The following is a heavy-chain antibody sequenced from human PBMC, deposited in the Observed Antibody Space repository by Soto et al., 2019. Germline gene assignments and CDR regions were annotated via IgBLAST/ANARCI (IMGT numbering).Heavy chain of an antibody. CDR1: SGSITSSSYF. CDR2: IYYSGST. D-gene: IGHD4-17*01. V-gene: IGHV4-39*01. J-gene: IGHJ4*02. CDR3: ARQIRTTVLTPRWSDY. Sequence: SETLSLTCTVSSGSITSSSYFWGWIRQPPGKGLEWIGSIYYSGSTYYNPSLESRLTISVDTSKNHFSLKLSSVTAADTAVYYCARQIRTTVLTPRWSDYWGQGTLVTVSS.